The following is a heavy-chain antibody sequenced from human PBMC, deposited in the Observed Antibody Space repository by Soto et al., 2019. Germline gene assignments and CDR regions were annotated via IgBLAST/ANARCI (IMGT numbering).Heavy chain of an antibody. J-gene: IGHJ6*02. V-gene: IGHV3-23*01. D-gene: IGHD6-13*01. Sequence: VQLLESGGGLVQPGGSLRLSCAASGFTFSSYAMSWVRQAPGKGLEWVSAISGSGGSTYYADSVKDRFTISRDNSKNTLYLQMNSLRAEDTAVYYCAKRAGIAAAGRRLGTGGMDVWGQGTTVTVSS. CDR3: AKRAGIAAAGRRLGTGGMDV. CDR1: GFTFSSYA. CDR2: ISGSGGST.